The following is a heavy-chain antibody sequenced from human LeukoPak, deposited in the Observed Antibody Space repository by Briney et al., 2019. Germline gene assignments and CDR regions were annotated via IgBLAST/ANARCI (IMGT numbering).Heavy chain of an antibody. CDR3: VRATGVLINYFDY. J-gene: IGHJ4*02. D-gene: IGHD1-14*01. V-gene: IGHV3-23*01. CDR1: GFTFSSYA. CDR2: VNGGGTGT. Sequence: PGGSLRLSCAASGFTFSSYAMSWVRQAPGKGLEWVSIVNGGGTGTYYADSVKGRFTISRDNSKDTVYLQMSSLRAEDTAVYYCVRATGVLINYFDYWGQGTLVTVSS.